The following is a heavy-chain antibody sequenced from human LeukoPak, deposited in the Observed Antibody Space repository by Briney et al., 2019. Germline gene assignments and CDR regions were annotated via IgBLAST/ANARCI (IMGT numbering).Heavy chain of an antibody. CDR1: GFTFSDYY. J-gene: IGHJ3*02. CDR3: ARDRTLVPAAMSYDAFDI. D-gene: IGHD2-2*01. Sequence: GGSLRLSCAASGFTFSDYYMSWIRQAPGKGLEWVSYISSSGSTIYYADSVKGRFTISRDNSKNTLYLQMNSLRAEDTAVYYCARDRTLVPAAMSYDAFDIWGQGTMVTVSS. CDR2: ISSSGSTI. V-gene: IGHV3-11*04.